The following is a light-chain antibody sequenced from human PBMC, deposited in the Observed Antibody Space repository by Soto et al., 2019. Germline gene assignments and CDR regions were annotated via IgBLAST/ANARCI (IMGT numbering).Light chain of an antibody. CDR3: GTCDSRLGAVV. Sequence: QSVLTQPHSVSAAPGQKVTISCSGSSSNIGSNFGSWYQQLPGTAPKLLIYDNDKRPSGIPDRFSGSESGTSATLGITGLQTGDEAYYYCGTCDSRLGAVVFGGGTKVNVL. CDR2: DND. V-gene: IGLV1-51*01. CDR1: SSNIGSNF. J-gene: IGLJ2*01.